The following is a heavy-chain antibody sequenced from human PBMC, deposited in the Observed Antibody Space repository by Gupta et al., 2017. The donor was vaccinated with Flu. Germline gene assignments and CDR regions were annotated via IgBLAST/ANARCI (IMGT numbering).Heavy chain of an antibody. Sequence: EVPLLESGGGLVQPGGSLRLSCAASGFTFSSYALHWFRQAPGKGLEWVSAISGSGGSTYYADSVKGRFTISRDNSKNTLYLQMNSLRAEDTAVYYCAKDGQQQLVPGYFQHWGQGTLVTVSS. V-gene: IGHV3-23*01. J-gene: IGHJ1*01. CDR2: ISGSGGST. CDR3: AKDGQQQLVPGYFQH. D-gene: IGHD6-13*01. CDR1: GFTFSSYA.